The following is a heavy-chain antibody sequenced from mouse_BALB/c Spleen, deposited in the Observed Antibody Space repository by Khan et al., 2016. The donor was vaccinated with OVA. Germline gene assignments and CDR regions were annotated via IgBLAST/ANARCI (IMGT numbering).Heavy chain of an antibody. CDR2: IYPGISDT. D-gene: IGHD2-4*01. CDR1: AYSFTNYW. J-gene: IGHJ2*01. CDR3: TRSYDSYYFDY. Sequence: EVQLQQSGTVLARPGASVKTSCKASAYSFTNYWMHWVKQRPGQGLEWIGAIYPGISDTRYNQKFKDKAKLTAVTSASTAYIEFSSLTNEDSAVYYCTRSYDSYYFDYWGQGTTLTVSS. V-gene: IGHV1-5*01.